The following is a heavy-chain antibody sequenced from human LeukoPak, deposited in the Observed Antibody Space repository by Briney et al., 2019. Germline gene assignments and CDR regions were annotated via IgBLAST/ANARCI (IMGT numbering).Heavy chain of an antibody. D-gene: IGHD5-24*01. CDR2: IIPILGIA. CDR1: GGTFSSYA. J-gene: IGHJ5*02. V-gene: IGHV1-69*04. Sequence: ASVKVSCKASGGTFSSYAISWVRQAPGQGPEWVGRIIPILGIANCAQKFQGRVTITADKSTSTAYMELSSLRSEDTAVYYCARDRRAVLRAWGQGTLVTVSS. CDR3: ARDRRAVLRA.